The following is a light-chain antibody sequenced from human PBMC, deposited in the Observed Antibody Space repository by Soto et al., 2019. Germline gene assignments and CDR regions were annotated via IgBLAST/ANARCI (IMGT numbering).Light chain of an antibody. CDR2: DAS. J-gene: IGKJ4*01. CDR3: QQYNSYPT. CDR1: QSVGSN. V-gene: IGKV3D-15*01. Sequence: ESVLTQSPGTLSVSPGERATLSCRASQSVGSNLAWYQQKPGQAPRLLIYDASNRATGIPARFSGSGSGTEFTLTISSLQPDDFATYYCQQYNSYPTFGGGTKVDIK.